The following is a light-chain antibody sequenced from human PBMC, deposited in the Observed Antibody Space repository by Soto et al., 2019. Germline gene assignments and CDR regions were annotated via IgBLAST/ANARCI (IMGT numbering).Light chain of an antibody. CDR3: QTWGSDIYVV. CDR2: VNSDGSH. CDR1: SGHSSYA. V-gene: IGLV4-69*01. J-gene: IGLJ3*02. Sequence: QSVLTQSPSASASLGASVKLTCTLSSGHSSYAIAWHQLQAEKGPRYLMKVNSDGSHSKGDGIPVRFSGSASGAERYLTISSLQSEDEADYYCQTWGSDIYVVFGGGTKLTVL.